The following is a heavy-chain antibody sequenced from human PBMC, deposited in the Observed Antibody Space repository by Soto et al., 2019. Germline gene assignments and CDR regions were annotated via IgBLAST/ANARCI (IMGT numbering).Heavy chain of an antibody. CDR1: GLTVSGKKY. CDR2: LYDVDGS. D-gene: IGHD1-1*01. Sequence: GGSLRLSCAASGLTVSGKKYVAWVRQAPGKGLEWVSALYDVDGSFYADSVKGRFTTSSDSSKTTIYLQMNGLRPDDTAVYYCATWHEREHAYDVWGQGTTVTVSS. V-gene: IGHV3-53*01. CDR3: ATWHEREHAYDV. J-gene: IGHJ3*01.